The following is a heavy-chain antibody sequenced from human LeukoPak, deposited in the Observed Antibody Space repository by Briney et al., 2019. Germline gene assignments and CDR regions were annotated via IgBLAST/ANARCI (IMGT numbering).Heavy chain of an antibody. CDR3: ARGPHLWTYDSSSPSAVDF. CDR1: GYIFINYW. D-gene: IGHD3-22*01. V-gene: IGHV1-46*01. J-gene: IGHJ3*01. CDR2: INPSGGNT. Sequence: GASVKVSCKASGYIFINYWMYWVRQAPGQGLEWMGLINPSGGNTNFAQNFQGRVTITRDMSSSTVYMELSRLRSEDTAVYYCARGPHLWTYDSSSPSAVDFWGQGTMVTVSS.